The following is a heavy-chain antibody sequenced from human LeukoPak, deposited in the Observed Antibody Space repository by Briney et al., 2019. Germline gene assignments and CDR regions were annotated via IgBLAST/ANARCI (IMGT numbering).Heavy chain of an antibody. D-gene: IGHD1-26*01. CDR2: IIPIFGTA. CDR1: GGTFSSYA. CDR3: ARPRYSGSYSMAFDI. J-gene: IGHJ3*02. Sequence: GASVKVSCKASGGTFSSYAISWVRQAPGQGLEWMGGIIPIFGTANYAQKFQGRVTITADKSTSTAYMELSSLRSEDTAVYYCARPRYSGSYSMAFDIWGQGTMVTVSS. V-gene: IGHV1-69*06.